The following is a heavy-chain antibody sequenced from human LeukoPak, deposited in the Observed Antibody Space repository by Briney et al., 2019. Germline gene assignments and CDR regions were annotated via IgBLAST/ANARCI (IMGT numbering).Heavy chain of an antibody. J-gene: IGHJ4*02. D-gene: IGHD3-22*01. Sequence: SETLSLTCTVSGGSIDTYYWSWIRQSPGKGLVWIAYIYYGGTNYNPSLKSRVTISVDTSKNQFSLKLSSVTAADTAVYYCARGMDSSGYYALDYWGQGTLVTVSS. CDR3: ARGMDSSGYYALDY. CDR1: GGSIDTYY. CDR2: IYYGGT. V-gene: IGHV4-59*12.